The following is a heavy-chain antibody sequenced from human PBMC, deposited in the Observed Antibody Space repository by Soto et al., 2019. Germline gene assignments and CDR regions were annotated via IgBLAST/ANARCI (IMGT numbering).Heavy chain of an antibody. V-gene: IGHV1-69*13. J-gene: IGHJ6*02. Sequence: ASVKVSCKASGGTFSSYAISWVRQAPGQGLEWMGGIIPIFGTANYAQKFQGRVTITADESTSTAYMELSSLRSEDTAVYYCARGSYYYGSGSYLGYYYYGMDVWGQGTTVTVSS. CDR2: IIPIFGTA. CDR1: GGTFSSYA. D-gene: IGHD3-10*01. CDR3: ARGSYYYGSGSYLGYYYYGMDV.